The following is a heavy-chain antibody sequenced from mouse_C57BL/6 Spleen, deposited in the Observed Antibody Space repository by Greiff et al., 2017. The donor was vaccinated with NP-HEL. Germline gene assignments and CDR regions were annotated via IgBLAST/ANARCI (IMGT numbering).Heavy chain of an antibody. D-gene: IGHD3-2*02. CDR1: GFSLTSYG. V-gene: IGHV2-6*03. CDR2: IWSDGST. CDR3: ARAGYDYAMDY. J-gene: IGHJ4*01. Sequence: VKLVESGPGLVAPSQSLSITCTVSGFSLTSYGVHWVRQPPGKGLEWLVVIWSDGSTTYNSALKSRLSISKDNSKRQVLLKMNRSQKEDTAMYYWARAGYDYAMDYWGQGTSVTVSS.